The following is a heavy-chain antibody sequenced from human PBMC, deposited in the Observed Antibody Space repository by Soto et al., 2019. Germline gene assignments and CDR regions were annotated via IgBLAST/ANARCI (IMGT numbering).Heavy chain of an antibody. Sequence: SETLSLACTVSGGSISSYYWSWIRQPPGKGLEWIGYIYYSGSTNYNPSLKSRVTISVDTSKNQFSLKLNSVTAADTAVYYCARRVYFVGSDYYRPLVFDFWGRGSLDT. J-gene: IGHJ3*01. CDR2: IYYSGST. CDR3: ARRVYFVGSDYYRPLVFDF. CDR1: GGSISSYY. V-gene: IGHV4-59*12. D-gene: IGHD3-22*01.